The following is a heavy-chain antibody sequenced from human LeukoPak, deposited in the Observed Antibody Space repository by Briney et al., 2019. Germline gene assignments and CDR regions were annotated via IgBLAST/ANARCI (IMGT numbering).Heavy chain of an antibody. J-gene: IGHJ3*02. CDR1: GGSFSGYY. CDR2: INHSGST. Sequence: SETLSLTCAVYGGSFSGYYWSWIRQPPGKGLEWIGEINHSGSTNYNPSLKSRVTIPVDTSKNQFSLKLSSVTAADTAVYYCARGGGTVSPFDIWGQGTMVTVSS. V-gene: IGHV4-34*01. D-gene: IGHD4-17*01. CDR3: ARGGGTVSPFDI.